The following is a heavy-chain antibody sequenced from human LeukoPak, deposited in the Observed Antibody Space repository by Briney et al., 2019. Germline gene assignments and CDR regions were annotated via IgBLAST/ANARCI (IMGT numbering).Heavy chain of an antibody. CDR2: ISWNSGSI. CDR3: ATLGGLAARPNYYYGMDV. J-gene: IGHJ6*02. CDR1: GFTFDDYA. V-gene: IGHV3-9*01. D-gene: IGHD6-6*01. Sequence: PGGSLRLSCAASGFTFDDYAMHWVRQAPGKGLEWVSGISWNSGSIDYADSVKGRFTISRDNAKNSLYLQMNSLRAEDTALYYCATLGGLAARPNYYYGMDVWGQGTTVTVSS.